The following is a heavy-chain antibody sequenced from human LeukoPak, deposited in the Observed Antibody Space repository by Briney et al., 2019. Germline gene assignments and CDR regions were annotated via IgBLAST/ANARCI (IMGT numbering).Heavy chain of an antibody. CDR2: IDHSGGT. J-gene: IGHJ1*01. Sequence: SETLSLTCAVYGGSFSGYYWSWIRQPPGKGLEWIGEIDHSGGTNYNPSLKSRVSISVDTSKNQFSLKLSSVTAADTAVYYCARVPYSGSLRRAVYIQHWGPGTLVTVSS. V-gene: IGHV4-34*01. CDR3: ARVPYSGSLRRAVYIQH. D-gene: IGHD1-26*01. CDR1: GGSFSGYY.